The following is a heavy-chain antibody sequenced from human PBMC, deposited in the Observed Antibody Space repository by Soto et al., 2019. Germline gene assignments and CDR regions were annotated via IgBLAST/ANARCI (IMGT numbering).Heavy chain of an antibody. CDR1: GFIFSDYD. D-gene: IGHD5-12*01. V-gene: IGHV3-48*03. J-gene: IGHJ6*02. CDR3: AREVDIVASFYYYGMDV. CDR2: ISSSGSTI. Sequence: GGTLRLSCAAAGFIFSDYDMNWVRQAPGKGLEWVSYISSSGSTIDYADSVKGRFTISRDNTKNSLYLQMNSLRAEDTAVYYCAREVDIVASFYYYGMDVWGQGTTVTVSS.